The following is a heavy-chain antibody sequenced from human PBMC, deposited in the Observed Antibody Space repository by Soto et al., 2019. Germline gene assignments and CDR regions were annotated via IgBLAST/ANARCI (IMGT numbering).Heavy chain of an antibody. Sequence: PGGSLRLSCAASGFTFSSYAMSWVRQAPGKGLEWVAVSSGSAGSTYYADSVKGRFTISGDNSKNTLYLQMNRLRAEDTAVYYCANHCAKYSGSYPRWGQGTLVTVSS. J-gene: IGHJ4*02. V-gene: IGHV3-23*01. CDR3: ANHCAKYSGSYPR. CDR2: SSGSAGST. CDR1: GFTFSSYA. D-gene: IGHD1-26*01.